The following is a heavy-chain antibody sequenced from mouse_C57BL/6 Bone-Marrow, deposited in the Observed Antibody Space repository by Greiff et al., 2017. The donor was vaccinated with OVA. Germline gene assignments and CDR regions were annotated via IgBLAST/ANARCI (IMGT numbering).Heavy chain of an antibody. Sequence: VQLQQPGAELVRPGSSVKLSCKASGYTFTSYWMHWVKQRPIQGLEWIGNIDPSDSETHYNQKFKDKATLTVDKSSSTAYMQLSSLTSEDSAVYYCARMRLGRYFDVWGTGTTVTVSS. CDR1: GYTFTSYW. D-gene: IGHD4-1*01. CDR2: IDPSDSET. V-gene: IGHV1-52*01. J-gene: IGHJ1*03. CDR3: ARMRLGRYFDV.